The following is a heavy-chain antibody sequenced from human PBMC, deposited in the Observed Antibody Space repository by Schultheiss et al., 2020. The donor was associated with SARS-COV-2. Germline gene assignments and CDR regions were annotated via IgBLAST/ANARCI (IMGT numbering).Heavy chain of an antibody. Sequence: GGSLRLSCAASGFTFSSYEMNWVRQAPGKGLEWVSYISSSGSTIYYSDSVKGRFTISRDNAKNSLYLQMNSLRAEDTAVYYCAKDMVEWELRNAFDIWGQGTMVTVSS. V-gene: IGHV3-48*03. CDR3: AKDMVEWELRNAFDI. CDR1: GFTFSSYE. CDR2: ISSSGSTI. D-gene: IGHD1-26*01. J-gene: IGHJ3*02.